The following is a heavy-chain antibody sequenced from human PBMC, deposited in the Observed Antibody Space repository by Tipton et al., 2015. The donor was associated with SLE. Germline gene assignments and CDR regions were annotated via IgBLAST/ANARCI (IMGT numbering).Heavy chain of an antibody. Sequence: TLSLTCTVSGGSISSYYWSWIRQPPGRGLEWIGYIYYSGSTNYNPSLKSRVTISVDTSKNQFSLKLSSVTAADTAVYYFARAEGSWDAFDIWGQGKMVTVSS. V-gene: IGHV4-59*01. CDR2: IYYSGST. J-gene: IGHJ3*02. D-gene: IGHD2-15*01. CDR1: GGSISSYY. CDR3: ARAEGSWDAFDI.